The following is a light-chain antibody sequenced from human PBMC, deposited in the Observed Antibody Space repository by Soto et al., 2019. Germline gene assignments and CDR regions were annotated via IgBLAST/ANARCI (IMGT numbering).Light chain of an antibody. V-gene: IGKV3-20*01. CDR3: HQNDGTPRT. Sequence: EIVLTQSPGSLSLSPGERATLSCRASQSVSSTYLAWYQQKPGQAPRLLIYGASTRATGIPDRISASASGTDFTLTISRLEPEDFAIYYCHQNDGTPRTFGQGTKVDIK. CDR1: QSVSSTY. CDR2: GAS. J-gene: IGKJ1*01.